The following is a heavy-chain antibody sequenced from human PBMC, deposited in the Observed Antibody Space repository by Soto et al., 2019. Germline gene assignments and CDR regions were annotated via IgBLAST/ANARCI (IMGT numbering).Heavy chain of an antibody. CDR2: IFSNDEK. J-gene: IGHJ3*02. D-gene: IGHD3-3*01. CDR3: ARNANRPLANYYDFWSGYHTENDAFDI. CDR1: GFSLSNARMG. Sequence: SGPTLVNPTETLTLTCTVSGFSLSNARMGVSWIRQPPGKALEWLAHIFSNDEKSYSTSLKSRLTISKDTSKSQVVLTMTNMEPVDTATYYCARNANRPLANYYDFWSGYHTENDAFDIWGQGTMVTVSS. V-gene: IGHV2-26*01.